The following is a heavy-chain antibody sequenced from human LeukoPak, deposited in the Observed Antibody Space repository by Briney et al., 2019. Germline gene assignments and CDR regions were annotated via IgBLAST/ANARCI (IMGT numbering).Heavy chain of an antibody. V-gene: IGHV4-61*02. CDR3: ASLYDYVWGSYRYLVDY. CDR1: GGSISSGSYY. D-gene: IGHD3-16*02. J-gene: IGHJ4*02. Sequence: SETLSLTCTVSGGSISSGSYYWSWIRQPAGKGLEWIGRIYTSGSTNYNPSPKSRVTISVDTSKNQFSLKLSSVTAADTAVYYCASLYDYVWGSYRYLVDYWGQGTLVTVSS. CDR2: IYTSGST.